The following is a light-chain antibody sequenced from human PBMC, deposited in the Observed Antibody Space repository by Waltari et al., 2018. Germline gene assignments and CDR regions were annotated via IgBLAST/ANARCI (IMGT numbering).Light chain of an antibody. CDR3: MQIKQLPPWT. Sequence: DVVMTQTPLSLSVTPGQPASIPCQSSPSLLHSDGKTYLSWYLQKPGQPPQLLISEVSNRVSGVPDRFSGSGSGTDFTLKISRVEAEDVGVYYCMQIKQLPPWTFGQGTKVEIK. J-gene: IGKJ1*01. V-gene: IGKV2D-29*01. CDR2: EVS. CDR1: PSLLHSDGKTY.